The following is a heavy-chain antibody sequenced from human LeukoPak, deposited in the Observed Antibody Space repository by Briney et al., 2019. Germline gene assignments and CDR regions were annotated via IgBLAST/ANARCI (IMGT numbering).Heavy chain of an antibody. CDR1: GGSFSGYY. J-gene: IGHJ4*02. CDR3: ARQKEYRAAAGLDY. V-gene: IGHV4-34*01. CDR2: INHSGST. D-gene: IGHD6-13*01. Sequence: PSETLSLTCAVYGGSFSGYYWSWIRQPPGKGLEWIGEINHSGSTNYNPSLKSRVTISVDTSKNQFSLKLSSVTAADTAVYYCARQKEYRAAAGLDYWGQGTLVTVSS.